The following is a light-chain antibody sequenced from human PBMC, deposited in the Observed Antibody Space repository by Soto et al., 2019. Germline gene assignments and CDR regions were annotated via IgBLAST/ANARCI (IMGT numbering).Light chain of an antibody. CDR2: NDS. J-gene: IGLJ3*02. Sequence: SYELTQPPSVSVAPGKTASITCGGNNIETKTVHWYQQKPGQAPVRVVSNDSDRPSGIPERFSGSNSGNTASLTISGVEAGDEADYYCQVWDSSSDHWVFGGGTKLTVL. V-gene: IGLV3-21*03. CDR1: NIETKT. CDR3: QVWDSSSDHWV.